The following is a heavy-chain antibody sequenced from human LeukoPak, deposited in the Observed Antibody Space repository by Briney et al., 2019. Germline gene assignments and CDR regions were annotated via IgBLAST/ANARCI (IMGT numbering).Heavy chain of an antibody. V-gene: IGHV4-39*01. Sequence: SETLSLTCTVSGGSISSSSYYWGWIRQPPGKGLEWIGSIYYSGSTYYNPPLKSRVTISVDTSKSQFSLKLSSVTAADTAVYYCARPAWDIVVVPATKNDAFDIWGQGTMVTVSS. CDR2: IYYSGST. J-gene: IGHJ3*02. D-gene: IGHD2-2*01. CDR3: ARPAWDIVVVPATKNDAFDI. CDR1: GGSISSSSYY.